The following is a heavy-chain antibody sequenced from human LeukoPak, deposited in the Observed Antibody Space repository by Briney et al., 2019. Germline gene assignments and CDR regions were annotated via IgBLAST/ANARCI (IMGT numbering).Heavy chain of an antibody. CDR3: ARDLNVLLWFGEVPYGMDV. D-gene: IGHD3-10*01. J-gene: IGHJ6*02. Sequence: GGCLRLSCAASGFTLSNYWMHWVRQLPVPGKGLVWVSLISSDGQSTRYANSVKGRFTISRDNAKNTLYLQMNSLRAEDTAVYYCARDLNVLLWFGEVPYGMDVWGQGTTVTVSS. CDR1: GFTLSNYW. V-gene: IGHV3-74*01. CDR2: ISSDGQST.